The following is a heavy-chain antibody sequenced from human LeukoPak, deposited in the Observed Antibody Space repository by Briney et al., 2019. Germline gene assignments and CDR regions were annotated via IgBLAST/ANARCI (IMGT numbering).Heavy chain of an antibody. V-gene: IGHV3-30*02. J-gene: IGHJ3*02. CDR2: IRYDGSNK. CDR1: GFTFSSYS. CDR3: AKEGYSSALGAFDI. D-gene: IGHD6-19*01. Sequence: GALRLSCAASGFTFSSYSMHWVRQAPGKGLEWVAFIRYDGSNKYYADSVKGRFTISRDNSKNTLYLQMNSLRAEDTAVYYCAKEGYSSALGAFDIWGQGTMVTVSS.